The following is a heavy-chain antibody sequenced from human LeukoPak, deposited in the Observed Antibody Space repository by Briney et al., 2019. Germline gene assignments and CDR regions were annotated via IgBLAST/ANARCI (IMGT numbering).Heavy chain of an antibody. D-gene: IGHD3-16*01. Sequence: SETLSLTCAVSGGSISSGGYYWSWIRQPPGKGLEWIGYIYYSGNTNYNPSLKSRVTISVDTSKGQFSLNLSSLTAADTAVYYCGRRRAGLGLDEVAFDIWGQGTMVTVSS. CDR3: GRRRAGLGLDEVAFDI. CDR1: GGSISSGGYY. CDR2: IYYSGNT. J-gene: IGHJ3*02. V-gene: IGHV4-61*08.